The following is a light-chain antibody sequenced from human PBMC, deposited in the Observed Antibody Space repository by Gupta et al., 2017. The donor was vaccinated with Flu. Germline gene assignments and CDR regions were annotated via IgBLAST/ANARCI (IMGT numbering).Light chain of an antibody. CDR1: NAHSGCKN. CDR3: AQWDGILAGRV. CDR2: RDD. J-gene: IGLJ3*02. V-gene: IGLV1-44*01. Sequence: SAATSSAGTNAHSGCKNVSWYQQFHGAAPKVLIYRDDERPSGAAARFSGTKSGASASLVIDGLQAEDEAIYYCAQWDGILAGRVFGGGTRLTVL.